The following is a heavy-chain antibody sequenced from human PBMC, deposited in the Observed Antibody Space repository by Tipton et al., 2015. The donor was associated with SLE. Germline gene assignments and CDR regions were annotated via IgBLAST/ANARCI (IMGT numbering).Heavy chain of an antibody. D-gene: IGHD6-25*01. CDR3: ARFMATAGQFFDY. Sequence: GLVKPSETLSLTCNVSGDSVNSDTYYWSWIRQPPGKGLEWIGYVYYTGRTNYNPSLESRVSISVDTSKNQFSLRLNSVTATDTAVYFCARFMATAGQFFDYWGQGTTVTVS. J-gene: IGHJ4*01. CDR2: VYYTGRT. V-gene: IGHV4-61*01. CDR1: GDSVNSDTYY.